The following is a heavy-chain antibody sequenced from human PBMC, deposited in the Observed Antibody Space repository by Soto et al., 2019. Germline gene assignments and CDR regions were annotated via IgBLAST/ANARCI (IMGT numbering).Heavy chain of an antibody. V-gene: IGHV4-59*08. D-gene: IGHD6-13*01. Sequence: QVQLQESGPGLVKPSETLSLTCTVSGGSISSYYWSWIRQPPGKGLEWVGYIYYNGNTYYNPSLKSRVATSLDTSMNQFPLNLNSVAAADTGVYYCASRGTAAAGHEFDSWGQGTLVTVSS. CDR3: ASRGTAAAGHEFDS. CDR2: IYYNGNT. CDR1: GGSISSYY. J-gene: IGHJ4*02.